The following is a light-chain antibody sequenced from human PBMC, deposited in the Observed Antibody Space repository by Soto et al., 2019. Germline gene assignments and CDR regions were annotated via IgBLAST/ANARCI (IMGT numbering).Light chain of an antibody. V-gene: IGKV3-20*01. Sequence: IVLTQSPGTLSLSPGERATLSCRASQSISSNFLAWYQQKPGQAPRLLIYGASSRANGIPDRFSGSGSGTDFTLTISRLEPEDFAVYYCQQFGNSPPYTFGQGTKLEIK. J-gene: IGKJ2*01. CDR2: GAS. CDR1: QSISSNF. CDR3: QQFGNSPPYT.